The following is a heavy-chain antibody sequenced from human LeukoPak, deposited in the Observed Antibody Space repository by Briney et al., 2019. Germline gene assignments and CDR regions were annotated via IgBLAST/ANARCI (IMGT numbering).Heavy chain of an antibody. CDR1: GFTFSNAW. CDR3: ATERPDSRVLDY. D-gene: IGHD3-10*01. V-gene: IGHV3-66*01. CDR2: IYSSDYI. Sequence: PGGSLRLSCAASGFTFSNAWMSWVRQAPGKGLEWVSIIYSSDYIYYADSVKGRFTISRDNSKNTLYLQMNSLRVEDSAVYYCATERPDSRVLDYWGQGLVVTVSS. J-gene: IGHJ4*02.